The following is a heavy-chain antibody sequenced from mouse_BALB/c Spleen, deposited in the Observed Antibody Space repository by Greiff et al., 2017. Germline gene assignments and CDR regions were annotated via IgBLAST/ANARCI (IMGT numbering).Heavy chain of an antibody. CDR2: ISSGGSYT. J-gene: IGHJ1*01. D-gene: IGHD2-14*01. CDR1: GFTFSSYA. V-gene: IGHV5-9-4*01. CDR3: ARGGYDVGWYFDV. Sequence: EVQGVESGGGLVKPGGSLKLSCAASGFTFSSYAMSWVRQSPEKRLEWVAEISSGGSYTYYPDTVTGRFTISRDNAKNTLYLEMSSLRSEDTAMYYCARGGYDVGWYFDVWGAGTTVTVSS.